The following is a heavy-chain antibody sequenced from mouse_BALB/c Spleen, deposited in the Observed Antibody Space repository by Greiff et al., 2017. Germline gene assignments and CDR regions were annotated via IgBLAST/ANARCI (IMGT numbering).Heavy chain of an antibody. V-gene: IGHV5-6-4*01. CDR3: TRSFTMITTGGYAMDY. Sequence: DVKLVESGGGLVKPGGSLKLSCAASGFTFSSYTMSWVRQTPEKRLEWVATNSSGGSYTYYPDSVKGRFTISRDNAKNTLYLQMSSLKSEDTAMYYCTRSFTMITTGGYAMDYWGQGTSVTVSS. CDR2: NSSGGSYT. D-gene: IGHD2-4*01. J-gene: IGHJ4*01. CDR1: GFTFSSYT.